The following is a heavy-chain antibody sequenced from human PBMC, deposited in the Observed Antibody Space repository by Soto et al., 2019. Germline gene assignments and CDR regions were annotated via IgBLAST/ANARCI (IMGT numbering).Heavy chain of an antibody. CDR3: AHWTNVLRFLEWLVFDY. V-gene: IGHV2-5*02. CDR1: GFSLSTSGVG. D-gene: IGHD3-3*01. CDR2: IYWDDDK. Sequence: QITLKESGPTLVKPTQTLTLTCTFSGFSLSTSGVGVGWIRQPPGKALEWLALIYWDDDKRYSPSLKSRLTITKDTSKNQVVLTITNMDPVDTATYYCAHWTNVLRFLEWLVFDYWGQGTLVTVSS. J-gene: IGHJ4*02.